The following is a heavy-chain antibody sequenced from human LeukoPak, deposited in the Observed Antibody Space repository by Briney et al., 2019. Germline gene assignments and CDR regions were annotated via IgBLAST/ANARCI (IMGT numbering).Heavy chain of an antibody. V-gene: IGHV3-23*01. Sequence: PGGSLRLSCAASGFTFTNYPMNWVRQAPGKGLEWVSGISGSGGTTCYTDSVKGRFTNSRDNSKNTLHLQMDSLRADDTAVYYCAKGSSGWTYFDYWGQGTLVTVSS. J-gene: IGHJ4*02. D-gene: IGHD6-19*01. CDR3: AKGSSGWTYFDY. CDR2: ISGSGGTT. CDR1: GFTFTNYP.